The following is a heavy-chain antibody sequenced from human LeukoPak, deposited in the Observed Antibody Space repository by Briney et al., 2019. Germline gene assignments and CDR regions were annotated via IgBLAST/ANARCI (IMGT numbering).Heavy chain of an antibody. CDR1: GGSISSYY. D-gene: IGHD2-21*02. V-gene: IGHV4-59*12. Sequence: SETLSLTCTVSGGSISSYYWSWIRQPPGKGLEWIGYIYYSGSTNYNPSLKSRVTISVDTSKNQFSLKLSSVTAADTAVYYCAREILANDCGGDCYDYYFDYWGQGTLVTVSS. J-gene: IGHJ4*02. CDR3: AREILANDCGGDCYDYYFDY. CDR2: IYYSGST.